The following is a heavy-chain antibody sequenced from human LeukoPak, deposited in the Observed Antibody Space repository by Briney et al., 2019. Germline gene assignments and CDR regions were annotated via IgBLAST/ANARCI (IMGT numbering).Heavy chain of an antibody. CDR1: GLTFSDYG. J-gene: IGHJ4*02. Sequence: GGSLRLSCAASGLTFSDYGMQWARLAPGKGLEWVAHISHDGSSQNYADSVQGRFTISRDNSKNTVDLQMNSLRAEDTAVYYCAKDGPLPYTSTSFGRHFLEYWGQGTLVTVSS. CDR3: AKDGPLPYTSTSFGRHFLEY. V-gene: IGHV3-30*18. CDR2: ISHDGSSQ. D-gene: IGHD6-13*01.